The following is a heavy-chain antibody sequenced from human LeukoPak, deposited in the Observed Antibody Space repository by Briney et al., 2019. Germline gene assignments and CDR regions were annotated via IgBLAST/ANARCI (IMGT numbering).Heavy chain of an antibody. CDR1: GYTFTSYG. D-gene: IGHD3-16*02. CDR2: ISAYNGNT. Sequence: RASVKVSCKASGYTFTSYGISWVRQALGQGLEWMGWISAYNGNTNYAQKLQGRVTMTADTSTSTAYMELRSLRSDDTAVYYCARDGYYDYVWGSYRPNYFDYWGQGTLVTVSS. J-gene: IGHJ4*02. V-gene: IGHV1-18*01. CDR3: ARDGYYDYVWGSYRPNYFDY.